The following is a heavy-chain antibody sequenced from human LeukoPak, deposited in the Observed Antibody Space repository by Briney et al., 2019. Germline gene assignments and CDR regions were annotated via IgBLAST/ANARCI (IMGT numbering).Heavy chain of an antibody. D-gene: IGHD4-23*01. V-gene: IGHV3-74*01. CDR1: GFTFSNFW. Sequence: GGSLRLSCAASGFTFSNFWMHWVRQAPGKGLVWVALIYGDGSFTRYADSVKGRFTISRDNSKNTLYLQMNSLRPDDSAVYYCGRGAGNYFFDYWGQGALVTVSS. CDR3: GRGAGNYFFDY. J-gene: IGHJ4*02. CDR2: IYGDGSFT.